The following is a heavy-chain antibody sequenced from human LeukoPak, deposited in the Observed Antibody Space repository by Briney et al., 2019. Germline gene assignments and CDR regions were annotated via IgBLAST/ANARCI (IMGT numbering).Heavy chain of an antibody. D-gene: IGHD3-3*01. CDR1: GYTLTELS. Sequence: ASVKVSCKVSGYTLTELSMHWVRQAPGKGLEWMGGFDPEDGETIYAQKFQGRVTMTEDTSTDTAYMELSSLRSEDTAVYYCATRKAIFGVVANLDAFDIWGQGTMVTVSS. J-gene: IGHJ3*02. CDR3: ATRKAIFGVVANLDAFDI. V-gene: IGHV1-24*01. CDR2: FDPEDGET.